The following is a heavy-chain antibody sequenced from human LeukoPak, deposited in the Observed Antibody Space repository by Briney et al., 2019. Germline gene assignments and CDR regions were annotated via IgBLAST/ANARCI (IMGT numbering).Heavy chain of an antibody. J-gene: IGHJ4*02. D-gene: IGHD3-10*01. CDR2: LFYTGST. Sequence: SETLSLTCTVSGGSISSSNYYWGWIRQPPGKGLEWIGNLFYTGSTYYNPSLKSRVTISVDTSKNQFSLKLTSVTAADTAVYFCARALRRGPSDFEYWGQGTLVTVPS. V-gene: IGHV4-39*07. CDR1: GGSISSSNYY. CDR3: ARALRRGPSDFEY.